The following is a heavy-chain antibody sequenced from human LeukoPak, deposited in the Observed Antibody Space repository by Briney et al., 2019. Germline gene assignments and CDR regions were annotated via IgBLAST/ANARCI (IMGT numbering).Heavy chain of an antibody. Sequence: ASVKVSCKASGYTFTGYYMHWVRQAPGQGLEWMGWISAYNGNTNYAQKLQGRVTVTTDTSTSTAYMELRSLRSDDTAVYYCARDQYYYDSSGYYYVDNWFDPWGQGTLVTVSS. J-gene: IGHJ5*02. CDR2: ISAYNGNT. V-gene: IGHV1-18*04. CDR1: GYTFTGYY. CDR3: ARDQYYYDSSGYYYVDNWFDP. D-gene: IGHD3-22*01.